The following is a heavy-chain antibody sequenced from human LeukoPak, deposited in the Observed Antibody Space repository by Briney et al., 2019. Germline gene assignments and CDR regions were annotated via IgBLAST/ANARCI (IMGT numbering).Heavy chain of an antibody. CDR2: IYSSGST. Sequence: SETLSLTCTVSGASVSGSNYYWGWIRQPPGKGLEWIGNIYSSGSTYYNASLQSRVTISIDTSKNQFSLRLNSVAAADTAMYYCAKSGGYGLIDYWGQGTRVTVSS. CDR1: GASVSGSNYY. J-gene: IGHJ4*02. D-gene: IGHD1-26*01. V-gene: IGHV4-39*01. CDR3: AKSGGYGLIDY.